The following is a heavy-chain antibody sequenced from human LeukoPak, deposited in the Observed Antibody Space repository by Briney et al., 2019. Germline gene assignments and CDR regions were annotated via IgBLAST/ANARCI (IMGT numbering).Heavy chain of an antibody. D-gene: IGHD5-24*01. Sequence: GESLKISCKSSGYRFRFSSHWIDWVRQMPGKGLEWMGIIYPGDSDTRYSPSFQGQVTISVDTSISTTYLQWSSLKASDTAMYYCARRGDGYNYDYWGQGTLVTVSS. V-gene: IGHV5-51*01. J-gene: IGHJ4*02. CDR1: GYRFRFSSHW. CDR3: ARRGDGYNYDY. CDR2: IYPGDSDT.